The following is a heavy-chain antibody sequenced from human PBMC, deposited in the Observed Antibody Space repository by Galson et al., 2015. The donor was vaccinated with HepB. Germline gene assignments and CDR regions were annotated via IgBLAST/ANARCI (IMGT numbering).Heavy chain of an antibody. CDR2: INPYNDNT. Sequence: VKVSCKASGYTFTSYGISWVRQAPGQGLEWMGWINPYNDNTNYAQKLQGRVTMTTDTSTSTVYMELRSLRSDDTAVYYCARVGWLQPLFDYWGQGTLVTVSS. CDR1: GYTFTSYG. V-gene: IGHV1-18*01. J-gene: IGHJ4*02. CDR3: ARVGWLQPLFDY. D-gene: IGHD5-24*01.